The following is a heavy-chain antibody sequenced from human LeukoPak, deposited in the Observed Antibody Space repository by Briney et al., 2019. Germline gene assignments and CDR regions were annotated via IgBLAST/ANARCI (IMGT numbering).Heavy chain of an antibody. J-gene: IGHJ4*02. CDR2: INPNSGGT. D-gene: IGHD6-6*01. CDR1: GYTFTGYY. V-gene: IGHV1-2*02. CDR3: ARTPRGQLVRVSPLFDY. Sequence: ASVKVSCKASGYTFTGYYMHWVRQAPGQGLEWMGWINPNSGGTNYAQKFQGRVTMTRDTSISTAYMELSRLRSDDTAVYYCARTPRGQLVRVSPLFDYWGQGTLVTVSS.